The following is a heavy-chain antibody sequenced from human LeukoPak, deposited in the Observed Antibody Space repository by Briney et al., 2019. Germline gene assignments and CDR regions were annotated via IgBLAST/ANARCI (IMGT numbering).Heavy chain of an antibody. CDR2: IYTSGST. D-gene: IGHD3-22*01. J-gene: IGHJ4*02. V-gene: IGHV4-61*02. CDR3: ARGTDSSGYYRVDY. CDR1: GGSISSGSYY. Sequence: PSQTLSLTCTVSGGSISSGSYYWSWIRQPAGKGLEWIGRIYTSGSTNYNPSLKSRVTISVDTSKNQFSLKLSSVTAADTAVYYCARGTDSSGYYRVDYWGQGTLVTVSS.